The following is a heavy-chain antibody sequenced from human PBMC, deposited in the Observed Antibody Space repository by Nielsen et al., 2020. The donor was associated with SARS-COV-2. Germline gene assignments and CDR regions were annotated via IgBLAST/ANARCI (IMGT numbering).Heavy chain of an antibody. CDR2: INPHSGGT. V-gene: IGHV1-2*02. CDR3: ARDHPCSSTSCTPFYYYYGMDV. D-gene: IGHD2-2*01. Sequence: ASVKVSCKASGYTFTSYYMHWVRQAPGQGLEWMGWINPHSGGTNYAQKLQGRVTMTTDTSTSTAYMELRSLRSDDTAVYYCARDHPCSSTSCTPFYYYYGMDVWGQGTTVTVSS. CDR1: GYTFTSYY. J-gene: IGHJ6*02.